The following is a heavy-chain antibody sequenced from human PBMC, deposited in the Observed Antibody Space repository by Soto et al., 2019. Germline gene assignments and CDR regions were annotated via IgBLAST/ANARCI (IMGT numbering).Heavy chain of an antibody. CDR3: ASGDSSSWINRFDP. J-gene: IGHJ5*02. Sequence: EVQLVESGGGLVKPGGSLRLSCAASGFTFSSYSMNWVRQAPGKGLEWVSSISSSSSYIYYADSVKGRFTISRDNAKNSLYQQMNSLRAEDTAVYYCASGDSSSWINRFDPWGQGTLVTVSS. D-gene: IGHD6-13*01. V-gene: IGHV3-21*01. CDR1: GFTFSSYS. CDR2: ISSSSSYI.